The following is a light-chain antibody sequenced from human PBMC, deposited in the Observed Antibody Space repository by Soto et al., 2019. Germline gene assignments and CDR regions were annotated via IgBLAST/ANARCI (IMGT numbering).Light chain of an antibody. CDR1: DSDVGAYDS. CDR2: KGT. V-gene: IGLV2-23*01. J-gene: IGLJ1*01. Sequence: QSALAQPASVSGSPGQSITISCTGTDSDVGAYDSVSWYRQHPHKAPQLIIYKGTQRPSGVSNRVSGATSGNAASLTISGLQADEEADYFCCSSAPESTYVFGTGTKVTVL. CDR3: CSSAPESTYV.